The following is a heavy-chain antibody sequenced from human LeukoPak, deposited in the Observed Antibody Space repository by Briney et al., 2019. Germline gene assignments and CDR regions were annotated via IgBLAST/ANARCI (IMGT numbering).Heavy chain of an antibody. CDR1: GGTFSSYA. V-gene: IGHV1-69*05. CDR2: IIPICGTA. CDR3: ARVRYCSSSSCWGIDY. Sequence: GASVKVSCKASGGTFSSYAISWVRQAPGQGLEWMGRIIPICGTANYAQKFQGRVTINREESTSTAYMELSSLRSEDTAVYYCARVRYCSSSSCWGIDYWGQGTLVTVSS. J-gene: IGHJ4*02. D-gene: IGHD2-2*01.